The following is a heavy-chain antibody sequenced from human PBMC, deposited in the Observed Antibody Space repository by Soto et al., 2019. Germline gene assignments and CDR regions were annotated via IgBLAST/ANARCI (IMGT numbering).Heavy chain of an antibody. V-gene: IGHV1-2*02. J-gene: IGHJ3*02. CDR1: GYPVTAYY. Sequence: QLHLVQSGAVVKKPGASVTVSCSASGYPVTAYYMHWVRQAPGRGLEWMGGINPATGAAKYTQTFQGRVTMPRDTPTSTVFMELSGLTAEDTAVFYCARGGGVGVAGSAAFEMWGQGTLVTVSS. CDR3: ARGGGVGVAGSAAFEM. CDR2: INPATGAA. D-gene: IGHD3-3*01.